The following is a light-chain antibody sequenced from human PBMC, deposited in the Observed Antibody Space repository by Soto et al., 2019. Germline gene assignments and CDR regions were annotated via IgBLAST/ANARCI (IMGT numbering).Light chain of an antibody. V-gene: IGKV1-39*01. CDR2: AAS. CDR3: QQSYSTLLT. CDR1: QSISSY. J-gene: IGKJ4*01. Sequence: DIQMTQSPSSLSASVGDRVTITCRASQSISSYLNWYQQKPGKAPKLLIYAASSLQSGVPSRFSGSGSGTDFTLTISSLQPEHFATYYCQQSYSTLLTFGGGTKVEIK.